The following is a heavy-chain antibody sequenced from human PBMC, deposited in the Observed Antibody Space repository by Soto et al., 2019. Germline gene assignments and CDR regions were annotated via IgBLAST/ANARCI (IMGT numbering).Heavy chain of an antibody. CDR2: ISGSGGST. CDR1: GFTFSSYA. V-gene: IGHV3-23*01. Sequence: GGSLRLSCAASGFTFSSYAMSWVRQAPGKGLEWVSAISGSGGSTYYADSVKGRFTISRDNSKNTLYLQMNSLRAEDTAVYYCAKDSPRDCSGGSCYSMEFGYWGQGTLVTVSS. CDR3: AKDSPRDCSGGSCYSMEFGY. J-gene: IGHJ4*02. D-gene: IGHD2-15*01.